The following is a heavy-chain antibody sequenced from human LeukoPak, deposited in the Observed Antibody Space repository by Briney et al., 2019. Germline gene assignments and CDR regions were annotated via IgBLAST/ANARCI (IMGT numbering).Heavy chain of an antibody. J-gene: IGHJ4*02. D-gene: IGHD3-22*01. Sequence: GGSLRRSCAASGFTFNNYGMQWVRQAPGKGLEGGAFIRYDGSKKYYADSVKGRFTISRDNSKNTLFLQMNSLRAEDTAVYYCAKGGYKYDSSGHNYFDYWGQGTLVTVSS. CDR2: IRYDGSKK. CDR1: GFTFNNYG. V-gene: IGHV3-30*02. CDR3: AKGGYKYDSSGHNYFDY.